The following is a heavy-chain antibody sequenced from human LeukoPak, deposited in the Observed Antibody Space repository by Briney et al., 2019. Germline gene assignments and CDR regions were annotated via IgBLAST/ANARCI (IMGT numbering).Heavy chain of an antibody. CDR1: GGSFSGYY. CDR2: INHSGST. CDR3: ARAGLWSRIDY. V-gene: IGHV4-34*01. J-gene: IGHJ4*02. D-gene: IGHD5-18*01. Sequence: PSETLSLTCAVYGGSFSGYYWSWIRQPPGKGLEWTGEINHSGSTNYNPSLKSRVTISVDTSKNQFSLKLSSVTAADTAVYYCARAGLWSRIDYWGQGTLVTVSS.